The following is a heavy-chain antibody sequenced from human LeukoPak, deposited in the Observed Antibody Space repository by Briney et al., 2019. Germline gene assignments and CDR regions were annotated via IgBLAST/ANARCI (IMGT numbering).Heavy chain of an antibody. CDR3: AKDKANYDFWSGYYTGYYFDY. Sequence: PGGSLRLSCATSGFTFSIYAMSWVRQAPGKGLEWVSAISGSGVSTYYADSVKGRFTISRDNSKNTLYLQMNSLRAEDTAVYYCAKDKANYDFWSGYYTGYYFDYWGQGTLVTVSS. CDR2: ISGSGVST. CDR1: GFTFSIYA. D-gene: IGHD3-3*01. V-gene: IGHV3-23*01. J-gene: IGHJ4*02.